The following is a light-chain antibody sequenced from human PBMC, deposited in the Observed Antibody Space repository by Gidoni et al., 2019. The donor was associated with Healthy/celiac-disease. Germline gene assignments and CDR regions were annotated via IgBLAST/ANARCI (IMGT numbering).Light chain of an antibody. CDR2: DAS. CDR3: QQRSNWPPGWT. J-gene: IGKJ1*01. CDR1: QSFSSY. V-gene: IGKV3-11*01. Sequence: IVLTPSPATLSLSPGEGATLTCRACQSFSSYIDWYQQQHGQAPRLLIYDASTRATGIRARLSGSGSGTDFDLTISSLEPEDFAVYNCQQRSNWPPGWTFGQGTKVEIK.